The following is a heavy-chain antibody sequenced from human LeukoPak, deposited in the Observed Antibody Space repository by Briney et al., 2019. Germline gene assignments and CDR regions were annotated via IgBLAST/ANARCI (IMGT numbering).Heavy chain of an antibody. CDR1: GYTFSGYY. CDR2: INPNSGNT. V-gene: IGHV1-8*03. J-gene: IGHJ4*02. Sequence: ASVKVSCKASGYTFSGYYMHWVRQAPGQGLEWMGWINPNSGNTGYAQKFQGRVTITRNTSISTAYMELSSLRSEDTAVYYCARDFRGSYNWGQGTLVTVSS. D-gene: IGHD1-26*01. CDR3: ARDFRGSYN.